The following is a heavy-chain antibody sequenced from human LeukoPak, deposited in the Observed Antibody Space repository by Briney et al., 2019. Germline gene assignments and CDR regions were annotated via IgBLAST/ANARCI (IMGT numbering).Heavy chain of an antibody. CDR2: INPNSGGT. J-gene: IGHJ4*02. Sequence: ASVKVSCKASGYTFTGYYMHWVRQAPGQGLEWMGWINPNSGGTNYAQKFQGRVTMTRDTSISTAYMELSRLRSDGTAVYYCARNDYGDYYFDYWGQGTLVTVSS. CDR3: ARNDYGDYYFDY. V-gene: IGHV1-2*02. D-gene: IGHD4-17*01. CDR1: GYTFTGYY.